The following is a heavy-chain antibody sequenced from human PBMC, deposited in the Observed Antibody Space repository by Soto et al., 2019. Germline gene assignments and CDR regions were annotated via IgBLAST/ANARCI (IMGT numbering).Heavy chain of an antibody. CDR3: ARVNLDLVVVPAAINAFDI. Sequence: QVQLQESGPGLVKPSGTLSLTCAVSGGSISSSNWWSWVRQPPGKGLDRIGEIYHSGSTNYNPSLKSRVTISVDKSKNQFSLNLSSVTAADTAVYYCARVNLDLVVVPAAINAFDIWGQGSMVSVSS. V-gene: IGHV4-4*02. D-gene: IGHD2-2*02. J-gene: IGHJ3*02. CDR2: IYHSGST. CDR1: GGSISSSNW.